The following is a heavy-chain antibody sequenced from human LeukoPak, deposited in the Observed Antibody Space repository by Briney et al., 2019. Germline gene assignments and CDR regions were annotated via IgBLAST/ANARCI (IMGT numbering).Heavy chain of an antibody. J-gene: IGHJ3*02. Sequence: SETLSLTCTVSGYSVSSGYYWGWIRQPPGKGLEWIGSIYHSGSTYYNPSLKSRVTISVDTSKNQFSLKLSSVTAADTAVYYCAKPPNDSSGYYYETHAFDIWGQGTMVTVSS. D-gene: IGHD3-22*01. CDR3: AKPPNDSSGYYYETHAFDI. V-gene: IGHV4-38-2*02. CDR2: IYHSGST. CDR1: GYSVSSGYY.